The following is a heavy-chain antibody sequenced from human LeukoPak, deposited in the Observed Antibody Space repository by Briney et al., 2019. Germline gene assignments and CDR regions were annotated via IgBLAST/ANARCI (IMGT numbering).Heavy chain of an antibody. CDR1: GYTFTSYY. CDR2: INPSGGST. V-gene: IGHV1-46*01. J-gene: IGHJ3*02. Sequence: GASVKVSCKASGYTFTSYYMHWVRQAPGQGLEWMGIINPSGGSTSYAQKFQGRVTMTRDTSTSTVYMELSSLRSEDTAVCYCARVKPNYYDSSAYGTFDIWGQGTMVTVSS. D-gene: IGHD3-22*01. CDR3: ARVKPNYYDSSAYGTFDI.